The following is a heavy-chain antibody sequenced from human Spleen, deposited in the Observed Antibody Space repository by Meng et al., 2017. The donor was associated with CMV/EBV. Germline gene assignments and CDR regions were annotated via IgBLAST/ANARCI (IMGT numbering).Heavy chain of an antibody. CDR3: ARLRRDGYKGFAP. V-gene: IGHV2-70*01. CDR1: GFSLSPSGMC. Sequence: SGPTLVKPTQTLTLTCTVSGFSLSPSGMCVGWIRQPPGKALEWLALIDWNDDKYYTTSLKTRLTISKETTKNQVVLTMTNMDPVDTATYYCARLRRDGYKGFAPWGQGTLVAVSS. J-gene: IGHJ5*02. D-gene: IGHD5-24*01. CDR2: IDWNDDK.